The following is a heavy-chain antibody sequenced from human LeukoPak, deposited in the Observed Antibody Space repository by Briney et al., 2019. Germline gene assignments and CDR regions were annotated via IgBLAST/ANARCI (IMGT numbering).Heavy chain of an antibody. CDR2: IYYSGST. V-gene: IGHV4-59*11. CDR3: ARTYHYGSGSYFLFDF. D-gene: IGHD3-10*01. Sequence: SETLSLTRTVSGDSISGHYWSWIRQPPGTGLEWIGYIYYSGSTDYNPSLKSRVTISVDTSKNQFSLKLSSVTAADTAVYYCARTYHYGSGSYFLFDFWGQGTLVTVSS. CDR1: GDSISGHY. J-gene: IGHJ4*02.